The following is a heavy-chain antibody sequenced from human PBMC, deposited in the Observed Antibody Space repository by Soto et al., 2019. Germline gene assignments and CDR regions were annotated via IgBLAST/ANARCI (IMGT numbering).Heavy chain of an antibody. D-gene: IGHD3-3*02. CDR2: ISHSGNT. Sequence: QVQLQESGPGLVKPSGTLSLTCVVSGDSINSSHWWNWVRQPPEKGLEWIGQISHSGNTSYNPSLTSRVTISVDKAKSHFSLKLTSVTAADTAVYYCAARHFWSRPWTDRRLDYGGQGTLVTVSS. V-gene: IGHV4-4*02. CDR1: GDSINSSHW. J-gene: IGHJ4*02. CDR3: AARHFWSRPWTDRRLDY.